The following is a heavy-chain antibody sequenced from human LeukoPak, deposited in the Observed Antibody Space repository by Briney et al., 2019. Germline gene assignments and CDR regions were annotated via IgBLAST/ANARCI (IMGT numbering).Heavy chain of an antibody. CDR1: GFTFSKYA. Sequence: PGGSLRLSCAASGFTFSKYAMTWVRQAPGKGLEWVSGISGSGDSTYYADSVRGRFTISRDNSKNTLYLQMNSPRAEDTAVYHCAKVPYSGYYDSGGYYYYFDYWGQGTLVTVSS. V-gene: IGHV3-23*01. CDR3: AKVPYSGYYDSGGYYYYFDY. D-gene: IGHD3-22*01. CDR2: ISGSGDST. J-gene: IGHJ4*02.